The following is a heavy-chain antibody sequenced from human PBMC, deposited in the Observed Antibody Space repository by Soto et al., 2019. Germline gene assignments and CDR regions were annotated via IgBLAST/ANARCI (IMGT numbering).Heavy chain of an antibody. Sequence: WTCIRQPPGKGLEWIGYIDYSGTTNYNPSLKSRVTISVDTSKNQCSLRQSSVTAADTAVYYCAKLTWADYGGIFDPWGQGTLVTVSS. CDR2: IDYSGTT. V-gene: IGHV4-61*07. D-gene: IGHD4-17*01. CDR3: AKLTWADYGGIFDP. J-gene: IGHJ5*02.